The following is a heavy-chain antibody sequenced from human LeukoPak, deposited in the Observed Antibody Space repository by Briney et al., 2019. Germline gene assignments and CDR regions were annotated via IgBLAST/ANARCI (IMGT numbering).Heavy chain of an antibody. CDR3: ARFEKRWLHSY. J-gene: IGHJ4*02. CDR2: ITGSGDIK. CDR1: GFIFSDFA. V-gene: IGHV3-23*01. D-gene: IGHD5-24*01. Sequence: AGGSLRLSCAASGFIFSDFAMTWVRQAPGKGPEWVSGITGSGDIKYYADSVKGRFTISRDNCKNILYLQMDSLRVEDTAVYYRARFEKRWLHSYWGQGTLVIVSS.